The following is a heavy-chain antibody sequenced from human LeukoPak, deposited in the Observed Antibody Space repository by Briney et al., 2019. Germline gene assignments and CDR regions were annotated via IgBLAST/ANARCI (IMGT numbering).Heavy chain of an antibody. CDR1: GSTFTSYG. D-gene: IGHD4-17*01. CDR3: ARDGDVTVTSHPYYYYYMDV. CDR2: IIPIFGTA. J-gene: IGHJ6*03. V-gene: IGHV1-69*05. Sequence: SVKVSCKASGSTFTSYGISWVRQAPGQGLEWMGRIIPIFGTANYAQKFQGRATITTDESTSTAYMELSSLRSEDTAVYYCARDGDVTVTSHPYYYYYMDVWGKGTTVTVSS.